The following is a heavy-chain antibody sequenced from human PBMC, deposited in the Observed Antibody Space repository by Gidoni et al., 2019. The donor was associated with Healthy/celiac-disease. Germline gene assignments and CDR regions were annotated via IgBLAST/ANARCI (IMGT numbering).Heavy chain of an antibody. Sequence: GFTFSSYSMNWVRQAPGKGLEWVSYISSSSSTIYYADSVKGRFTISRDNAKNSLYLQMNSLRDEDTAVYYCARDSLYDYDSSGYFFWGQGTLVTVSS. CDR3: ARDSLYDYDSSGYFF. J-gene: IGHJ4*02. CDR1: GFTFSSYS. CDR2: ISSSSSTI. D-gene: IGHD3-22*01. V-gene: IGHV3-48*02.